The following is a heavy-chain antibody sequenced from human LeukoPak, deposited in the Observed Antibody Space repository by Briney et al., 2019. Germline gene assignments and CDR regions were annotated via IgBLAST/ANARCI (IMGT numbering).Heavy chain of an antibody. CDR3: ARGPLSGSGYPFRH. J-gene: IGHJ1*01. CDR1: GGSISSSSYY. CDR2: INHSGST. D-gene: IGHD3-22*01. Sequence: PSETLSLTCTVSGGSISSSSYYWGWIRQPPGKGLEWIGEINHSGSTSYNPSLKSRVTISVDTSKNQFSLKLSSVTAADTAVYYCARGPLSGSGYPFRHWGQGTLVTVSS. V-gene: IGHV4-39*07.